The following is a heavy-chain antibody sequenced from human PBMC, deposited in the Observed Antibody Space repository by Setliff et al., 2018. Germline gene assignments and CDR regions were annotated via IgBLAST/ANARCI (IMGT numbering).Heavy chain of an antibody. J-gene: IGHJ4*02. CDR1: GGSISTTDYY. D-gene: IGHD6-19*01. CDR3: TRNFLGWLARF. CDR2: VYYGGNT. Sequence: PSETLSLTCTVSGGSISTTDYYWGWIRQPPGKGLEWIGCVYYGGNTYYNPSLKSRVTMSADTSKNQFSLKLKSVTAADTAVYYCTRNFLGWLARFWGRGTLVTVSS. V-gene: IGHV4-39*07.